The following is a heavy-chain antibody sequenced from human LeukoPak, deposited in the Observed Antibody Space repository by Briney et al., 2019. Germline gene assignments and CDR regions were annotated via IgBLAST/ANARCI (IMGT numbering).Heavy chain of an antibody. D-gene: IGHD2-15*01. J-gene: IGHJ4*02. CDR2: ISSDGTNK. CDR1: GFTFSSYS. V-gene: IGHV3-30*18. CDR3: AKDWATLDY. Sequence: PGGSLRLSCAASGFTFSSYSMNWVRQAPGKGLEWVAVISSDGTNKYYADSVKGRFTISRDNSKSTLYLQMNSLRAEDTAVYYCAKDWATLDYWGQGTLVTVSS.